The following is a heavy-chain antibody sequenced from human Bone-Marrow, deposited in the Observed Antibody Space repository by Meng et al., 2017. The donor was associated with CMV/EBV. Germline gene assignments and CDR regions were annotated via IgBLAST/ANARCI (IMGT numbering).Heavy chain of an antibody. CDR2: ISGSGGST. V-gene: IGHV3-23*01. Sequence: GESLKISCAASGFTFSSYAMSWVRQAPGKGLEWVSAISGSGGSTYYADSVKGRFTISRDNSKNTLYLQMNSLRAEDTAVYYCAKDIVVVPAAISYFDYWGQGTLVTVSS. CDR1: GFTFSSYA. J-gene: IGHJ4*02. D-gene: IGHD2-2*01. CDR3: AKDIVVVPAAISYFDY.